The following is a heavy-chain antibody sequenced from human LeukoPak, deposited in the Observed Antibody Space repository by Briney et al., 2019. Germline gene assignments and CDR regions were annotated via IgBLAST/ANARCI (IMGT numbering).Heavy chain of an antibody. V-gene: IGHV1-2*02. Sequence: ASVKVSCKASGYTFTGYYMHWVRQAPGQGLEWMGWINPNSGGTNYAQKFQGRVTMTRDTSISTAYMELSRLRSDDTAVYYCARDPSRGLHPLDYWGQGTLVTVSS. D-gene: IGHD5-24*01. CDR1: GYTFTGYY. CDR3: ARDPSRGLHPLDY. J-gene: IGHJ4*02. CDR2: INPNSGGT.